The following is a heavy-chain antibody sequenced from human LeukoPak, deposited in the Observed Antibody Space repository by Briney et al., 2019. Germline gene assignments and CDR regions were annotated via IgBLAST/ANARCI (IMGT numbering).Heavy chain of an antibody. J-gene: IGHJ4*02. CDR3: ARDLDYGGNPYHYFDY. Sequence: SVKVSCKASGGTFSSYAISWVRQAPGQGLEWMGGIIPIFGTANYAQKFQGRVTITADESTSTAYMELSSLRSEDTAVYYCARDLDYGGNPYHYFDYWGQGTLVTVSS. V-gene: IGHV1-69*13. CDR1: GGTFSSYA. CDR2: IIPIFGTA. D-gene: IGHD4-23*01.